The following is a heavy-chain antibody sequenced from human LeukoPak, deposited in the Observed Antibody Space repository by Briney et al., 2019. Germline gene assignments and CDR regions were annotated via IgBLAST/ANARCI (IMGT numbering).Heavy chain of an antibody. D-gene: IGHD2-21*02. CDR3: ARSAYCGGDCYSYYFDY. V-gene: IGHV1-2*02. CDR2: INPNSGGT. CDR1: GYTFTGYY. J-gene: IGHJ4*02. Sequence: ASVKDSCKASGYTFTGYYMHWVRQAPGQGLEWMGWINPNSGGTNYAQKFQGRVTMTRDTSISTAYMELSRLRSDDTAVYYCARSAYCGGDCYSYYFDYWGQGTLVTVSS.